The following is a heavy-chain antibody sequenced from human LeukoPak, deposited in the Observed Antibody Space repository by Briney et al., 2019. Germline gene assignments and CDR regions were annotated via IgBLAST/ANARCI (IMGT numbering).Heavy chain of an antibody. Sequence: GGSLRLSCAASGFTFSTFAMHWVRQAPGKGLEWVAYIRSDGTTKYYADSVKGRFTVSRDNSKNTLYLQMNSLRPEDTAVFYCAKDWVDNDNADYWGQGTLVTVSS. CDR2: IRSDGTTK. CDR1: GFTFSTFA. D-gene: IGHD1-1*01. V-gene: IGHV3-30*02. J-gene: IGHJ4*02. CDR3: AKDWVDNDNADY.